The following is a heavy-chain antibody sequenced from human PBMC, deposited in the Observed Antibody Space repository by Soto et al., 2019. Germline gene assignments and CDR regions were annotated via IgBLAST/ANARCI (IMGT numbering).Heavy chain of an antibody. CDR2: ISAYNGNT. V-gene: IGHV1-18*01. D-gene: IGHD6-13*01. J-gene: IGHJ6*02. CDR1: GYTFTSYG. CDR3: ARGVAAVHYYYGMDV. Sequence: GASVKVSCKASGYTFTSYGISCVRQAPGQGLEWMGWISAYNGNTNYAQKLQGRVTMTTDTSTSTAYMELRSLRSDDTAVYYCARGVAAVHYYYGMDVWGQGTTVTVSS.